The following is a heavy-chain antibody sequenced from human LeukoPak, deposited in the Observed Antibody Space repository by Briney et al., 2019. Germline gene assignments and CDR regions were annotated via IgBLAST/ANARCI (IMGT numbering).Heavy chain of an antibody. CDR2: FDPEDGET. J-gene: IGHJ3*02. D-gene: IGHD4-23*01. CDR3: ARELVEPGWQHHRGKVAFDI. Sequence: ASVKVSCKVSGYTLTELSMHWVRQAPGKGLEWMGGFDPEDGETIYAQKFQGRVTMTEDTSTDTAYMELSSLRSEDTAVHYCARELVEPGWQHHRGKVAFDIWGQGTMVTVSS. CDR1: GYTLTELS. V-gene: IGHV1-24*01.